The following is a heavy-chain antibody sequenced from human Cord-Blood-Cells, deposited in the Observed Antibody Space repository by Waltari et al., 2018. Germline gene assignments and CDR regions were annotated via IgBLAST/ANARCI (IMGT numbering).Heavy chain of an antibody. Sequence: QVQLVQSGAEVKKPGASVKVSCKASGYTFTSYDINWVRQATGQGLEWMGWMNPNSGNTGYAQKFQGRVTITRNTAISTAYMELSSLRSEDTAVYYFARNIVVVPAAIRGDAFDIWGQGTMVTVSS. D-gene: IGHD2-2*02. CDR3: ARNIVVVPAAIRGDAFDI. J-gene: IGHJ3*02. CDR1: GYTFTSYD. CDR2: MNPNSGNT. V-gene: IGHV1-8*03.